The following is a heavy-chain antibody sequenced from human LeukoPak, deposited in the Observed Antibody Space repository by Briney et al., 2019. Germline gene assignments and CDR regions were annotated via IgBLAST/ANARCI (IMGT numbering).Heavy chain of an antibody. CDR2: ISGSGGST. CDR3: ASWQGYNSGWYGVDY. D-gene: IGHD6-19*01. CDR1: GLTFSRFA. V-gene: IGHV3-23*01. J-gene: IGHJ4*02. Sequence: GGSLRLSCAASGLTFSRFAMNWVRQAPGKGLEWVSAISGSGGSTYYAGSVKGRFTISRDNSKNTLYLQMNSVRAEDTAVYYCASWQGYNSGWYGVDYWGQGTLVTVSS.